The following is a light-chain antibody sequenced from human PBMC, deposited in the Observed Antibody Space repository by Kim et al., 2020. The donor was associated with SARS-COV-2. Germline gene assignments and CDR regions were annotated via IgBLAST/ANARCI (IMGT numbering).Light chain of an antibody. J-gene: IGKJ4*01. CDR1: QAISSS. CDR2: AAS. CDR3: QMCYSAPLT. V-gene: IGKV1-27*01. Sequence: DIQMTQSPSSLSASVGDRVTITCRASQAISSSLAWYQQKPGKVPKLLIYAASTLQSGVPSRFSGSGSGTDFTLTIISLQPEDVATYYCQMCYSAPLTFRGGTKVDIK.